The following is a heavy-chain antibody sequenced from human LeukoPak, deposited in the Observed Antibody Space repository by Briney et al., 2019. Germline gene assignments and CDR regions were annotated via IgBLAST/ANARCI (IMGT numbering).Heavy chain of an antibody. D-gene: IGHD2-15*01. Sequence: SETLSLTCSVSGYSLSSGHNWGWIRQAPGKGLEWIGSIYHSGKTYYNPSLKSRVTISIDTSKNEFSLKLSSVTAADTAVYYCTRETIVVVVVAGVDYMDVWGKGTTVTVSS. CDR3: TRETIVVVVVAGVDYMDV. CDR2: IYHSGKT. CDR1: GYSLSSGHN. J-gene: IGHJ6*03. V-gene: IGHV4-38-2*02.